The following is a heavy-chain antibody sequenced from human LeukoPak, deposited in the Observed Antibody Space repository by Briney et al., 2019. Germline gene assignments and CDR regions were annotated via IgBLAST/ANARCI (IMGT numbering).Heavy chain of an antibody. CDR3: ARDRSYYDSSGYYYQPGDY. CDR1: GGTFSSYA. V-gene: IGHV1-69*13. Sequence: ASVKVSCKASGGTFSSYAISWVRQAPGQGLEWMGGIIPIFGTANYAQKFQGRVTITADESTSTAYMELSSLRSEDTAVYYCARDRSYYDSSGYYYQPGDYWGQGTLVTVSS. D-gene: IGHD3-22*01. CDR2: IIPIFGTA. J-gene: IGHJ4*02.